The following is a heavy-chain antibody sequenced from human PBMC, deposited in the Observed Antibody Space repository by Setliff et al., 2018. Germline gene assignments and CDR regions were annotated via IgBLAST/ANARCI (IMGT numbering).Heavy chain of an antibody. CDR1: GDSISSSRYY. V-gene: IGHV4-39*01. Sequence: SETLSLTCTVSGDSISSSRYYWAWIRQPPGKGLEWIGNIYYNGTTYSNPSLKSRVTMSVDTSKNQFSLRLNSVTASDTAVYYCATTGTYRYFDYWGQGTLVTVSS. D-gene: IGHD1-1*01. J-gene: IGHJ4*02. CDR2: IYYNGTT. CDR3: ATTGTYRYFDY.